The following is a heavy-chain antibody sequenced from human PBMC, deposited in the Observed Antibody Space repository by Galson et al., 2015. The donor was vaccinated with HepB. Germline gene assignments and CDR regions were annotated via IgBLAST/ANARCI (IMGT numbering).Heavy chain of an antibody. CDR3: AKEAFMYSHGRYWYFDL. CDR1: EFTFSRYG. J-gene: IGHJ2*01. CDR2: ISYDGTKK. V-gene: IGHV3-30*18. Sequence: SLRLSCAASEFTFSRYGMHWVRQAPGKGLEGVAVISYDGTKKYYEDSVKGRFTISRDNSKNTGYPHMNILRADDTAVYFCAKEAFMYSHGRYWYFDLWGRGTLVTVSS. D-gene: IGHD6-13*01.